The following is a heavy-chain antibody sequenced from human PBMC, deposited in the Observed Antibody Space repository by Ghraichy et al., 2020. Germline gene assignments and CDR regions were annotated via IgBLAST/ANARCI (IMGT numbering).Heavy chain of an antibody. D-gene: IGHD3-22*01. CDR2: IYYSGST. CDR3: ASPVVVVITHDAFDI. Sequence: SETLSLTCTVSGGSISSSSYYWGWIRQPPGKGLEWIGSIYYSGSTYYNPSLKSRVTISVDTSKNQFSLKLSSVTAADTAVYYCASPVVVVITHDAFDIWGQGTMVTVSS. J-gene: IGHJ3*02. CDR1: GGSISSSSYY. V-gene: IGHV4-39*01.